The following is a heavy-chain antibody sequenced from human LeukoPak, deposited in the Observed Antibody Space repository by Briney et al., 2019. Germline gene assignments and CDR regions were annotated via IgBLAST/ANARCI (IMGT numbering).Heavy chain of an antibody. Sequence: GGSLRLSCAASGFTFSTYVMHWVRQAPGKGLEWVAVISHDGTNKYYVDSVKGRFTISRDNSKNTLYLQMNSLRAEDTAVYYCAKQVVVADGYFDYWGQGTLVTVSS. V-gene: IGHV3-30*18. CDR3: AKQVVVADGYFDY. D-gene: IGHD2-15*01. CDR2: ISHDGTNK. J-gene: IGHJ4*02. CDR1: GFTFSTYV.